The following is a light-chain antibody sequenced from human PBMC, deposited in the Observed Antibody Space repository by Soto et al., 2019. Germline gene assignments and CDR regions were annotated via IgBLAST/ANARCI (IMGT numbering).Light chain of an antibody. Sequence: QSVLTQSPSASASLGASVRLTCTLSSGHTSYAIAWHQQQPGKGPRYLMKLNSDGSHKKGDGIPDRFSGSSSGAERYLTISSLQSEDEADYFCQTWDTDIRVFGGGTKVTVL. J-gene: IGLJ3*02. CDR3: QTWDTDIRV. CDR2: LNSDGSH. V-gene: IGLV4-69*01. CDR1: SGHTSYA.